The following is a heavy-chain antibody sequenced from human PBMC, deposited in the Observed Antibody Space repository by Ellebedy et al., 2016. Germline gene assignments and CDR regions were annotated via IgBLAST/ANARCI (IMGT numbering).Heavy chain of an antibody. Sequence: SVKVSXKASGGTFSSYAISWVRQAPGQGLEWMGGIIPIFGTANYAQKFQGRVTITADESTSTAYMELSSLRSDDTAVYYCASHITVTTDYWGQGTLVTVSS. J-gene: IGHJ4*02. V-gene: IGHV1-69*13. CDR1: GGTFSSYA. CDR3: ASHITVTTDY. CDR2: IIPIFGTA. D-gene: IGHD4-11*01.